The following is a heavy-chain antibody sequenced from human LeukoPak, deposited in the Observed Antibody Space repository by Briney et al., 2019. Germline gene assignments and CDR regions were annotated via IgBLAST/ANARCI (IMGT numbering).Heavy chain of an antibody. V-gene: IGHV1-3*01. D-gene: IGHD3-16*01. J-gene: IGHJ4*02. Sequence: ASVKVSCKASGYTFTSYAMHWLRQAPGQRLEWMGWINAGNGNTKYSQKFQGRVTITRDTSASTAYMELSSLRSEDTAVYYCARDRVWGAMPFYWGQGTLVTVSS. CDR3: ARDRVWGAMPFY. CDR1: GYTFTSYA. CDR2: INAGNGNT.